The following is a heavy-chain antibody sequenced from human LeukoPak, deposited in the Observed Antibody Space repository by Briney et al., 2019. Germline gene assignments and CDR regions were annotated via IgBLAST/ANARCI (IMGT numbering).Heavy chain of an antibody. Sequence: GGSLRLSCAASGFTFSGSAMHWVRQAPGKGLEWVGRIRSKANSYATAYAASVKGRFTISRDDSKNTAYLQMNSLKTEDTAVYYCAKDRCSNGIGCLYYYMDVWGKGTTVTISS. CDR1: GFTFSGSA. J-gene: IGHJ6*03. CDR3: AKDRCSNGIGCLYYYMDV. D-gene: IGHD2-8*01. CDR2: IRSKANSYAT. V-gene: IGHV3-73*01.